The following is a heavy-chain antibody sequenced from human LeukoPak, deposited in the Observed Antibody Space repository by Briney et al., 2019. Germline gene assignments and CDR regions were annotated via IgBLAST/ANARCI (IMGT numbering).Heavy chain of an antibody. J-gene: IGHJ3*02. D-gene: IGHD3-10*01. CDR3: ARTPYGSGSYYAFDI. CDR2: ISYDGSNK. V-gene: IGHV3-30-3*01. CDR1: GFTFSAYY. Sequence: PGGSLRLSCAASGFTFSAYYMAWIRQAPGKGLEWVAVISYDGSNKYYADSVKGRFTISRDNSKNTLYLQMNSLRAEDTAVYYCARTPYGSGSYYAFDIWGQGTMVTVSS.